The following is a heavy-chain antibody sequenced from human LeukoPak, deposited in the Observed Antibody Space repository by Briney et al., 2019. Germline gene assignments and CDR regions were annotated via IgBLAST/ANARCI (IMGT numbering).Heavy chain of an antibody. Sequence: SETLSLTCTVSGGSINSGNYYWNWIRQPAGKGLEWIGRIYSSGSTNYNPSLKSRVTISVDTSKNQFSLKLSSVTAADTAVYYCARYEAVAGVFDYWGQGTLVTVSS. CDR3: ARYEAVAGVFDY. J-gene: IGHJ4*02. V-gene: IGHV4-61*02. CDR1: GGSINSGNYY. CDR2: IYSSGST. D-gene: IGHD6-19*01.